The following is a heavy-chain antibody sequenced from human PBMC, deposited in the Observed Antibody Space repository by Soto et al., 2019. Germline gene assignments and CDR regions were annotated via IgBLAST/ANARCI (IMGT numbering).Heavy chain of an antibody. Sequence: EVQLLESGGGLVQPGGSLRLSCAAPGFTFSNYAMNWVSQAPGKGLEWVSVISGSGGSTYYADSVKGRFTISRDNSKNTLYLQMNSLRGEDTAVYYCARRSSGWYFDYWGQGTLVTVSS. V-gene: IGHV3-23*01. CDR2: ISGSGGST. CDR1: GFTFSNYA. D-gene: IGHD6-19*01. CDR3: ARRSSGWYFDY. J-gene: IGHJ4*02.